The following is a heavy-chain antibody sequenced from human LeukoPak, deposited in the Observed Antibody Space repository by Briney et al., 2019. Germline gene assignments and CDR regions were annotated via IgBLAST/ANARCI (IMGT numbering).Heavy chain of an antibody. J-gene: IGHJ4*02. V-gene: IGHV3-74*01. CDR2: IKRDGSSP. CDR1: GFTFSSYW. D-gene: IGHD1-14*01. Sequence: GGSLRLSCAASGFTFSSYWMHWIRHAPGKGLVWVSRIKRDGSSPAYAGSVKGRFTISRDNAKNTLYLQMNSLRAEDTAVYYCAALDNGRDYWGQGTLVTVSS. CDR3: AALDNGRDY.